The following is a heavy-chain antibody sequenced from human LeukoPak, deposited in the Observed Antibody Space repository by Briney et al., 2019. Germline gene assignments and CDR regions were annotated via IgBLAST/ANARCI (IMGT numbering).Heavy chain of an antibody. V-gene: IGHV3-48*03. J-gene: IGHJ4*02. Sequence: PGGSLRLSCAASGFTFSSYEMNWVRQAPGKGLEWVSYISSSGSTIYYADSVKGRFTISRDNAKNSLYLQMNSLRDEDTAVYYCARDQEWGELPALDYWGQGTLVTVSS. CDR2: ISSSGSTI. CDR3: ARDQEWGELPALDY. D-gene: IGHD1-26*01. CDR1: GFTFSSYE.